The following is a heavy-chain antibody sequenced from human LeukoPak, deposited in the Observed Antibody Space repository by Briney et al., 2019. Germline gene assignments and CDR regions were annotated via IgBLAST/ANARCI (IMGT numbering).Heavy chain of an antibody. D-gene: IGHD3-10*01. CDR3: ARAKMVRGVIIYYYYYGMDV. J-gene: IGHJ6*04. CDR2: INPSGGST. V-gene: IGHV1-46*01. CDR1: GYTFTSYY. Sequence: GSVKVSCKASGYTFTSYYMHWVRQAPGQGLEWMGIINPSGGSTNYEQKFQGRVTMTRDTSTSTVYMELSSLRSEDTAVYYCARAKMVRGVIIYYYYYGMDVWGKGTTVTVSS.